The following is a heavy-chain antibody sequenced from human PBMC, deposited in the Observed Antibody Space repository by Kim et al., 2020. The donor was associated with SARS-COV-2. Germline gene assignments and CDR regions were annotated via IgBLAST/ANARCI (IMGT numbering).Heavy chain of an antibody. CDR1: GFTFSSYD. Sequence: GGSLRLSCAASGFTFSSYDMHWVRQATGKGLEWVSAIGTAGDTYYPGSVKGRFTISRENAKNSLYLQMNSLRAGDTAVYYCARDGADDAFDIWGQGTMVTVSS. V-gene: IGHV3-13*04. CDR2: IGTAGDT. D-gene: IGHD1-26*01. J-gene: IGHJ3*02. CDR3: ARDGADDAFDI.